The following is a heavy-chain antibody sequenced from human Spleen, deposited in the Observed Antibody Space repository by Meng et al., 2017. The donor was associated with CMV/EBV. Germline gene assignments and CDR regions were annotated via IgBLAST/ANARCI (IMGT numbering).Heavy chain of an antibody. Sequence: SVKVSCKASGGTFSTYSISWVRQAPGQGLEWMGRIIPSLNDPDYAQNFQDRLTISADKSTSSAYMELSGLRFDVTAVYLRAYCRPIPYDGLFDFWGQGTLVTVSS. CDR2: IIPSLNDP. CDR1: GGTFSTYS. D-gene: IGHD2-15*01. CDR3: AYCRPIPYDGLFDF. V-gene: IGHV1-69*02. J-gene: IGHJ4*02.